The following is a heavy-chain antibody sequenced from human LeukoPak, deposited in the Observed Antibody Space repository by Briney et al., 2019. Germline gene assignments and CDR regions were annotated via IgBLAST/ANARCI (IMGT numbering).Heavy chain of an antibody. CDR2: IYSSGST. CDR3: ARGSYYDSSGYYGVPDYFDY. V-gene: IGHV4-59*01. J-gene: IGHJ4*02. D-gene: IGHD3-22*01. Sequence: SETLSLTCTVSGGSINSYYWSWIRQPPGKGLEWIGYIYSSGSTNYNPSLKSRVTISVDTSKNQFSLKLTSVTAADTAVYYCARGSYYDSSGYYGVPDYFDYWGQGTLVTVSS. CDR1: GGSINSYY.